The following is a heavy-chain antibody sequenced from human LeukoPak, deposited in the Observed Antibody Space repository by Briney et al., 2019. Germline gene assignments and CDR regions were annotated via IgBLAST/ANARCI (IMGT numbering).Heavy chain of an antibody. J-gene: IGHJ4*02. CDR1: GYTFASYA. D-gene: IGHD2-2*02. Sequence: ASVKVSCKASGYTFASYAISWVRQAPGQGLEWMGWISAYNGNTNYAQKLQGRVTMTTDTSTSTAYMELRSLRSDDTAVYYCARCRTSIVVVPAAIPQNFDYWGQGTLVTVSS. V-gene: IGHV1-18*01. CDR3: ARCRTSIVVVPAAIPQNFDY. CDR2: ISAYNGNT.